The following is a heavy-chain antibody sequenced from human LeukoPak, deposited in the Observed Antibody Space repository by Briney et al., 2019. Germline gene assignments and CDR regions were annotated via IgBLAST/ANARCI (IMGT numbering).Heavy chain of an antibody. CDR3: ATVVVPGWFDP. CDR2: IYHSGST. J-gene: IGHJ5*02. Sequence: SETLSLTCAVSGGSISSSNWWSWIRQPPGKGLEWIGEIYHSGSTNYNPSLKSRVTISVDKSKTQFSLKLSSVTAADTAVYYCATVVVPGWFDPWGQGNLVTVSS. V-gene: IGHV4-4*02. CDR1: GGSISSSNW. D-gene: IGHD2-15*01.